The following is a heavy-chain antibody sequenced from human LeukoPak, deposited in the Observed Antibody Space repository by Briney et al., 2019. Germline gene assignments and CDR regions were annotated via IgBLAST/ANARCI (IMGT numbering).Heavy chain of an antibody. V-gene: IGHV3-15*01. CDR3: TGTYYDFWSGEFDY. D-gene: IGHD3-3*01. CDR2: IKSKNDGGTT. CDR1: GFTFSNAW. Sequence: GGSLRLSCAASGFTFSNAWMGWVRQAPGRGLEWVGRIKSKNDGGTTDYAAPVKGRFTISRDDSKHTLYLQMNSLKTEDTAVYNCTGTYYDFWSGEFDYWGQGTLVTVSP. J-gene: IGHJ4*02.